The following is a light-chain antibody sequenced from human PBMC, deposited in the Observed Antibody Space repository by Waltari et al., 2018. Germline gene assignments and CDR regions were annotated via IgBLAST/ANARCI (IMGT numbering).Light chain of an antibody. CDR1: QSISSNY. J-gene: IGKJ2*01. CDR2: GAF. V-gene: IGKV3-20*01. CDR3: QQYVESPPPLMYT. Sequence: EIVLTQSPGTLSLSPGERATLSCRASQSISSNYLAWYQQKSGQAPRLLIYGAFNRATGIPDRFSGSGSGTDFTLTISGLEPEDLAVYYCQQYVESPPPLMYTFGQGTKLEIK.